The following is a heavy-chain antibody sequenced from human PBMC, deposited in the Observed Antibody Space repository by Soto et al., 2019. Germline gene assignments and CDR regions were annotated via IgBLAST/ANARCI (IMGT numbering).Heavy chain of an antibody. CDR2: IWYDGSNK. D-gene: IGHD2-15*01. Sequence: GGSLRLSCAASGFTFSSYGMHWVRQAPGKGLEWVAVIWYDGSNKYYADSVKGRFTISRDNSKNTLYLQMNSLRAEDTAVYYCARRAGRCSGGSCYFGFWGQGTLVTVSS. CDR3: ARRAGRCSGGSCYFGF. CDR1: GFTFSSYG. V-gene: IGHV3-33*01. J-gene: IGHJ4*02.